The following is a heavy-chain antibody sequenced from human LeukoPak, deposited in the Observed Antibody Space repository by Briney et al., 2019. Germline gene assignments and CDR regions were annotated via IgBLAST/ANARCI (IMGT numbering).Heavy chain of an antibody. Sequence: SETLSLTCTVSGGSISSYYWSWIWQPPGKGLEWIGYIYYSGSTNYNPSLKSRVTISVDTSKNQFSLKLSSVTAADTAVYYCARSHRYYYDSSGSNFDYWGQGTLVTVSS. CDR3: ARSHRYYYDSSGSNFDY. CDR1: GGSISSYY. J-gene: IGHJ4*02. D-gene: IGHD3-22*01. CDR2: IYYSGST. V-gene: IGHV4-59*08.